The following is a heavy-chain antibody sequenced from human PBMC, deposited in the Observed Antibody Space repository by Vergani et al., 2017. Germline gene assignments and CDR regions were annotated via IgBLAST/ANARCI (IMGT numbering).Heavy chain of an antibody. J-gene: IGHJ5*02. Sequence: QVQLVQSGAEVKKPWASVKVSCKASGYTFTSYGISWVRQAPGQGLEWMGWISAYNGNTNYAQKLQGRVTMTTDTSTSTAYMELRSLRSDDTAVYYCARDRVGDYYGSGKNWFDPWGQGTLVTVSS. D-gene: IGHD3-10*01. CDR2: ISAYNGNT. CDR3: ARDRVGDYYGSGKNWFDP. V-gene: IGHV1-18*01. CDR1: GYTFTSYG.